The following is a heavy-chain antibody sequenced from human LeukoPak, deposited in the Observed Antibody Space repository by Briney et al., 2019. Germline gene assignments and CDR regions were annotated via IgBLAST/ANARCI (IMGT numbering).Heavy chain of an antibody. CDR3: ARGYDSSGYYF. J-gene: IGHJ4*02. CDR2: INPSGGST. V-gene: IGHV1-46*01. CDR1: GYTFTSYY. Sequence: ASVKVSCKASGYTFTSYYMHWVRQAPGQGLEWMGIINPSGGSTSYAQKFQGRVTMTRDMSTRTVYMVLSRLRSEDTAVYYCARGYDSSGYYFCGQGTLVTVSS. D-gene: IGHD3-22*01.